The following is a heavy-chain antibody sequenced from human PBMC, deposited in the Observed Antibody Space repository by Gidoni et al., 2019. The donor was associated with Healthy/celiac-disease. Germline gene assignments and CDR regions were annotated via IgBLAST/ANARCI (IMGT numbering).Heavy chain of an antibody. CDR1: GFTFSSYG. D-gene: IGHD1-26*01. CDR2: ISYDGSNK. J-gene: IGHJ4*02. CDR3: AKDHYSGSYLAY. Sequence: QVQLVESGGGVVQPGRSLRLSCAASGFTFSSYGMHWVRQAPGKGLEWVAVISYDGSNKYYADSVKGRFTISRDNSKNTLYLQMNSLRAEDTAVYYCAKDHYSGSYLAYWGQGTLVTVSS. V-gene: IGHV3-30*18.